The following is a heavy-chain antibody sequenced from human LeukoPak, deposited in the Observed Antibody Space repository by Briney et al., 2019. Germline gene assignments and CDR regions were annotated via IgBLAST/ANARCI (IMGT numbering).Heavy chain of an antibody. J-gene: IGHJ4*02. V-gene: IGHV1-2*02. D-gene: IGHD5-18*01. Sequence: ASVKVSCKASGYTFTGYYMHWVRQAPGQGLEWMGWINPNSGGTNYAQKFQGRVTMTRDTSISTAYMELSRLRSDDTAVYYCARDRVRYSYGYGYWGQGTLVTVSS. CDR3: ARDRVRYSYGYGY. CDR2: INPNSGGT. CDR1: GYTFTGYY.